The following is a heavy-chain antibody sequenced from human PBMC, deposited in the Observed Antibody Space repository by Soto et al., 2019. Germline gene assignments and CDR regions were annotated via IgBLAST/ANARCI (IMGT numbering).Heavy chain of an antibody. J-gene: IGHJ4*02. D-gene: IGHD2-15*01. Sequence: SLRLSCIASGFTLRDYAISWFRQAPGKGLQWVSFIRSNIYDGTTEYAASVKDRFSISRDDSKTIAYLQMDSLKTEDTGVYYCTRVSPDCSDGSCYPLNWGQGTLVTVSS. CDR1: GFTLRDYA. CDR3: TRVSPDCSDGSCYPLN. CDR2: IRSNIYDGTT. V-gene: IGHV3-49*03.